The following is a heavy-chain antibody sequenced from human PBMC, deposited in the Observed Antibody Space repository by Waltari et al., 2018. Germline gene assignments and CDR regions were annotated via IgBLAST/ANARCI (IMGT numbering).Heavy chain of an antibody. V-gene: IGHV3-30*02. CDR1: GFTFSSYG. CDR2: IRYDGSNK. Sequence: QVQLVESGGGVVQPGGSLRLSCAASGFTFSSYGMPWVRQAPGKGLEWVAFIRYDGSNKYYADSVKGRFTISRDNSKNTLYLQMNSLRAEDTAVYYCAKGHLGELSLYYFDYWGQGTLVTVSS. D-gene: IGHD3-16*02. CDR3: AKGHLGELSLYYFDY. J-gene: IGHJ4*02.